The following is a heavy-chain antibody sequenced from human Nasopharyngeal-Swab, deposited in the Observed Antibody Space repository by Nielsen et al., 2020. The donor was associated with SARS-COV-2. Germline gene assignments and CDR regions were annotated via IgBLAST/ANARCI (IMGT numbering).Heavy chain of an antibody. Sequence: SVKVSCKASGFTFTSSAVQWVRQARGQRLEWIGWIVVGSGSTSYAQKFQGRVTMTRDTSTSTVYMELSSLRSEDTAVYYCARDRGYFDPLGWFDPWGQGTLVTVSS. CDR2: IVVGSGST. J-gene: IGHJ5*02. CDR1: GFTFTSSA. D-gene: IGHD3-9*01. CDR3: ARDRGYFDPLGWFDP. V-gene: IGHV1-58*01.